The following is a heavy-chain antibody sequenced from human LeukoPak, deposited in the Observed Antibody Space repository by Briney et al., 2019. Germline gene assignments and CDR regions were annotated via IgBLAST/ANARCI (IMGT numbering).Heavy chain of an antibody. D-gene: IGHD2-2*02. J-gene: IGHJ3*02. Sequence: PSETLSLTCAVYGGTFSGYYWSWIRQPPGKRLEWIGEINHSGSTNYNPSLKSRVTISVDTSKNQFSLKLSSVTAADTAVYYCARGRRYCSSTSCYRSPGYAFDIWGQGTMVTVSS. CDR2: INHSGST. CDR3: ARGRRYCSSTSCYRSPGYAFDI. CDR1: GGTFSGYY. V-gene: IGHV4-34*01.